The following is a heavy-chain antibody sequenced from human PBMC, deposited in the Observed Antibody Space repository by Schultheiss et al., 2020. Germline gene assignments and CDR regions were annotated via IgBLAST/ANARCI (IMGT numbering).Heavy chain of an antibody. D-gene: IGHD6-13*01. CDR1: GGSISSGGYS. CDR3: ARDCIAAAGTWWFDP. Sequence: SQTLSLTCAVSGGSISSGGYSWSWIRQPPGKGLEWIGSIYHSGSTYYNPSLKSRVTISVDKSKNQFSLKLSSVTAADTAVYYCARDCIAAAGTWWFDPWGKGTLVTVSS. CDR2: IYHSGST. J-gene: IGHJ5*02. V-gene: IGHV4-30-2*01.